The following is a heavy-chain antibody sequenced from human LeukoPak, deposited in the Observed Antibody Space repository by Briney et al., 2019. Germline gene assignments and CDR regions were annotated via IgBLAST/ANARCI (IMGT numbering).Heavy chain of an antibody. CDR1: GYTFTSYA. CDR2: INAGNGNT. Sequence: ASVKVSCKASGYTFTSYAMHWVRQAPGQRLEWMGWINAGNGNTKYSQEFQGRVTITRDTSASTAYVELSSLRSEDMAVYYCARDVGYSYALDYWGQGTLVTVSS. V-gene: IGHV1-3*03. D-gene: IGHD5-18*01. CDR3: ARDVGYSYALDY. J-gene: IGHJ4*02.